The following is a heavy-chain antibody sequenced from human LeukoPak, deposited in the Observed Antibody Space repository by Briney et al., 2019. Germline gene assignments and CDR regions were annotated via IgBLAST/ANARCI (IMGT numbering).Heavy chain of an antibody. J-gene: IGHJ4*02. V-gene: IGHV3-23*01. CDR1: GFTFINYA. Sequence: PGGSLRLSCAASGFTFINYAMSWVRQAPGKGLEWVSAISGSGGSTYYADSVKGRFTISRDNSKNTLYLQMNSLRAEDTAVYYCAKDLGGNERNDYWGQGTLVTVSS. CDR2: ISGSGGST. D-gene: IGHD4-23*01. CDR3: AKDLGGNERNDY.